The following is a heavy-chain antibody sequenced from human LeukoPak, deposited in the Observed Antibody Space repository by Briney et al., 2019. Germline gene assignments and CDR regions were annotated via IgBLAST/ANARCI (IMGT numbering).Heavy chain of an antibody. V-gene: IGHV3-7*05. Sequence: GGSLRLSCAGSGFTFSSHWMSWVRQSPGKGLEWVANIMQHGSEKYYVDSVKGRFTISRDNAKNSLYLQMNSLRAEDTAVYYCARDFYGPYYYHGMDVWGQGTTVTVSS. D-gene: IGHD2/OR15-2a*01. CDR2: IMQHGSEK. CDR3: ARDFYGPYYYHGMDV. CDR1: GFTFSSHW. J-gene: IGHJ6*02.